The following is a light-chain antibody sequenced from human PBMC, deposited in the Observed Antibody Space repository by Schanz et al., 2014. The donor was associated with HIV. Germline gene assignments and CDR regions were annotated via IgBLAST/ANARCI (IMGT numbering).Light chain of an antibody. Sequence: QSVLTQPPSVSGAPGQRVTISCTGSSSNIGAGYDVHWYQQLPGTAPKLLIYGNSNRPSGVPDRFSGSKSGTSASLAISGLRSEDKADYYCAAWDDSLRGWVFGGGTKLTVL. CDR3: AAWDDSLRGWV. CDR2: GNS. J-gene: IGLJ3*02. CDR1: SSNIGAGYD. V-gene: IGLV1-40*01.